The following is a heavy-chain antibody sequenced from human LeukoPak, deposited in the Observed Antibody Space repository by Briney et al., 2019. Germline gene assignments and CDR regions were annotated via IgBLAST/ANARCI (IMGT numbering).Heavy chain of an antibody. CDR3: ARLRGYCSSGSCFRPDFDR. CDR1: GYSFTSYW. D-gene: IGHD2-15*01. Sequence: PGESLKISCTGSGYSFTSYWIGWVRQMPGKGLEWMGIIYPGDSDTRYSPSFQGQVTASVDQSINTAYLQWSSLKASDTAMYYCARLRGYCSSGSCFRPDFDRWGQGTLVTVSS. CDR2: IYPGDSDT. J-gene: IGHJ4*02. V-gene: IGHV5-51*01.